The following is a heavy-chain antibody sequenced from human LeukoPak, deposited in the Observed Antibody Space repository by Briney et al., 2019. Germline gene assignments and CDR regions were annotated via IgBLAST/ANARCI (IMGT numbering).Heavy chain of an antibody. J-gene: IGHJ4*02. CDR1: GYTFTNYH. D-gene: IGHD2-15*01. V-gene: IGHV1-18*04. Sequence: ASVKLSCKASGYTFTNYHINWVRQAPGQGLEWRGWISASSGNRNYAQKLQGRVTMTTDTSTTTAYMELRNLRSDDTAVYYCARASQEEAIVRPSDYWGQGTLVTVSS. CDR3: ARASQEEAIVRPSDY. CDR2: ISASSGNR.